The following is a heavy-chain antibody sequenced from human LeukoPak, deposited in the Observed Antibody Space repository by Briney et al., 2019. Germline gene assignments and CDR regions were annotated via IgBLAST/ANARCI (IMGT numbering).Heavy chain of an antibody. J-gene: IGHJ3*02. V-gene: IGHV4-30-2*01. CDR3: ARDVRGTGIDAFDI. D-gene: IGHD3-10*02. Sequence: PSETLSLTCTVSGGSISSGGYYWSWIRQPQGKGLEWIGYIYHSGSTYYNPSLKSRVTISVDRSKNQFSLKLSSVTAADTAVYYCARDVRGTGIDAFDIWGQGTMVTVSS. CDR1: GGSISSGGYY. CDR2: IYHSGST.